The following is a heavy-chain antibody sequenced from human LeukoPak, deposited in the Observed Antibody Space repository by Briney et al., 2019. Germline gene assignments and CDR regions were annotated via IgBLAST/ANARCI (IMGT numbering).Heavy chain of an antibody. V-gene: IGHV3-23*01. J-gene: IGHJ3*02. CDR1: GFTFSNYA. Sequence: GGSLRLSCTTSGFTFSNYAISWVRQAPGKGLDWVSAITTGGITYYGDSVKGRFTISRDNSKNTLYLQMNSLRAEDTAVYYCARGGDHHGFDIWGQGTMVTVSS. CDR3: ARGGDHHGFDI. D-gene: IGHD2-21*02. CDR2: ITTGGIT.